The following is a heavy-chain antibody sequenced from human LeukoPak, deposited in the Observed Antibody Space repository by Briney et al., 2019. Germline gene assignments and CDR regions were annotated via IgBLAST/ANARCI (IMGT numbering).Heavy chain of an antibody. Sequence: SETLSLTCTVSGGSISSSSYPWGWIRQPPGKGLEWIGSIYYSGSTYYNPSLKSRVTISVDTSKNQFSLKLSSVTAADTAVYYCATSITIFGVVINPNYFDYWGQGTLVTVSS. J-gene: IGHJ4*02. CDR2: IYYSGST. CDR1: GGSISSSSYP. D-gene: IGHD3-3*01. V-gene: IGHV4-39*01. CDR3: ATSITIFGVVINPNYFDY.